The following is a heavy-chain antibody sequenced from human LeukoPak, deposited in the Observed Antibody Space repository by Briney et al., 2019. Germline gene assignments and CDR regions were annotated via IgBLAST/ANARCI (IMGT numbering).Heavy chain of an antibody. Sequence: ASVKVSCKASGYTFTDYYMHWVRQAPGQGLECMGWINPNSGGTNFVQKFQGRVAMTRDTSISTAYLELGSLISDDTAVYFCARARWQLVPYFDSWGQGTLVTVSS. CDR3: ARARWQLVPYFDS. V-gene: IGHV1-2*02. D-gene: IGHD6-6*01. J-gene: IGHJ4*02. CDR1: GYTFTDYY. CDR2: INPNSGGT.